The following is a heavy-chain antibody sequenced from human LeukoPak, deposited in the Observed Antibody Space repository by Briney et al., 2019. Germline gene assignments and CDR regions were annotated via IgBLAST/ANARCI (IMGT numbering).Heavy chain of an antibody. CDR2: IYYSGST. D-gene: IGHD4-17*01. V-gene: IGHV4-39*07. CDR1: GGSISSSSYY. J-gene: IGHJ4*02. Sequence: PSETLSLTCTVSGGSISSSSYYWGWIRQPPGKGLEWIGSIYYSGSTNYNPSLKSRVTISVDTSKNQFSLKLSSVTAADTAVYYCARAYGDHDYWGQGTLVTVSS. CDR3: ARAYGDHDY.